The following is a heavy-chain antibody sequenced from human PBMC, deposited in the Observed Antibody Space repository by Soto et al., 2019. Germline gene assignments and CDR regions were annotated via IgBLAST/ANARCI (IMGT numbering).Heavy chain of an antibody. Sequence: SETLSLTCTVSGGSISSGGYYWSWIRQHPGKGLEWIGYIYYSGSTYYNPSLKSRVTISVDTSKNQFSLKLSSVTAADTAVYYCARAPFYDYVWGSYRYMGYFDYWGQGTLVTVSS. CDR3: ARAPFYDYVWGSYRYMGYFDY. V-gene: IGHV4-31*03. J-gene: IGHJ4*02. CDR2: IYYSGST. D-gene: IGHD3-16*02. CDR1: GGSISSGGYY.